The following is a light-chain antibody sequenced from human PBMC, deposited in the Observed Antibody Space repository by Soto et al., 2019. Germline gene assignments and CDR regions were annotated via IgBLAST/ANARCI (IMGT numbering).Light chain of an antibody. CDR1: QSVSSY. CDR3: QQRSNWPPIS. V-gene: IGKV3-11*01. J-gene: IGKJ5*01. CDR2: DAS. Sequence: EIVSTQSPRPMSLSQGESVTXTCRASQSVSSYLAWYQQKPGQAPTLLIYDASNRATGIPATFSGSGSGTDFTLTISSLEPEDFAVYYCQQRSNWPPISFVQGTR.